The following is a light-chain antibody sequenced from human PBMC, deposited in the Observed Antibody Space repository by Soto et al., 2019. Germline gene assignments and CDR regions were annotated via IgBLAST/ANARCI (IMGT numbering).Light chain of an antibody. J-gene: IGKJ1*01. CDR2: ETS. CDR1: HRISTSF. Sequence: ELILTQSPGTLSLSPGDRATLSCRASHRISTSFLAWYQHKPGQAPRLLLYETSTRARGVPTRFSGSGSGTDYPLTISRLEPEDFAVYYCHQFGSSGGTFGTLAQVTKVE. CDR3: HQFGSSGGTFGT. V-gene: IGKV3-20*01.